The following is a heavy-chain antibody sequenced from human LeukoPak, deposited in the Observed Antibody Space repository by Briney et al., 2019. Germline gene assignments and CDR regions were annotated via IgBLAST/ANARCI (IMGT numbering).Heavy chain of an antibody. D-gene: IGHD3-22*01. CDR3: ARDRIVVIGGYYFDY. CDR1: GFNFSSYA. J-gene: IGHJ4*02. CDR2: ISYDGSNK. V-gene: IGHV3-30*04. Sequence: GALRLSCAASGFNFSSYAMDWVRQAPGKALEWVTGISYDGSNKYYADSVRGRFTISRDNSKNTLYLQMNSLRAEDTAVYYCARDRIVVIGGYYFDYWGQGTLVTVSS.